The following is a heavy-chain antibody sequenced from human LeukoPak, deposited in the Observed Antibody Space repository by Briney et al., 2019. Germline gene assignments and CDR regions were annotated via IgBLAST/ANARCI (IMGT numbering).Heavy chain of an antibody. CDR2: ISGSGGST. V-gene: IGHV3-23*01. CDR1: GFIFSNYA. D-gene: IGHD3-10*01. CDR3: AKDHDYYASGPI. J-gene: IGHJ3*02. Sequence: GGSLSLSCAVSGFIFSNYAMNWVRQAPGKGLEWVSAISGSGGSTYYADSVKGRFTISRDNSKNTLSLQMNSLRAEDTAVYYCAKDHDYYASGPIWGQGTMVTVSS.